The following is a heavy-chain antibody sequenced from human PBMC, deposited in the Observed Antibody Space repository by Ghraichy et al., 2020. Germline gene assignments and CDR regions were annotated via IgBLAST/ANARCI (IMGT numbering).Heavy chain of an antibody. V-gene: IGHV3-7*03. CDR2: INQDGSEK. D-gene: IGHD3-10*01. CDR1: GFTFSSYW. CDR3: ARDLGREYWFDP. Sequence: GGSLRLSCAASGFTFSSYWMHWVRQAPGKGLEWVANINQDGSEKYYVDSVKGRFTISRDNAENSLYLQMNSLRAEDTAVYYCARDLGREYWFDPWGQGTLVTVSS. J-gene: IGHJ5*02.